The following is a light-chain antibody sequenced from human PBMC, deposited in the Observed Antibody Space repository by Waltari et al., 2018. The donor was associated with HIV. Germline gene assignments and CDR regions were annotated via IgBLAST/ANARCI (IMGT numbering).Light chain of an antibody. CDR1: ALANHY. CDR3: QSGGSSGSWV. Sequence: SNELTQPPSVSVSPGQTARITCSGDALANHYTYWFQQKPGQAPVLVIYNDTERPSGFPERFSGSRSGTTVKLTISGVQAEDEADYYCQSGGSSGSWVFGGGTKLTVL. CDR2: NDT. J-gene: IGLJ3*02. V-gene: IGLV3-25*03.